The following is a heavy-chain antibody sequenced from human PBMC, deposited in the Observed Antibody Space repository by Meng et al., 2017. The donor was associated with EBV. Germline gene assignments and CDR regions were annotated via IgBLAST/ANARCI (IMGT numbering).Heavy chain of an antibody. CDR2: FLPTLGAP. CDR1: GGRFRNYA. J-gene: IGHJ4*02. CDR3: ASESGRGYTSDY. Sequence: QVQLVQSAAEVKKPGSAVKSSCRTSGGRFRNYAIRWVRQAPGQGREWLGGFLPTLGAPNYAQKFHGRVSIAADESTSTHYMDLSSLRSEDTAVYYCASESGRGYTSDYWGQGTLVTVSS. V-gene: IGHV1-69*01. D-gene: IGHD3-10*01.